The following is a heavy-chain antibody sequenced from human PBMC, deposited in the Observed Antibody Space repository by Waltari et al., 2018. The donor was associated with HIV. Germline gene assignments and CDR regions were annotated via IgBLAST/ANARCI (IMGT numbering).Heavy chain of an antibody. CDR2: IKSKTDGGTT. V-gene: IGHV3-15*01. CDR1: GFTFSNAW. CDR3: TTDWRSSGSLFDY. J-gene: IGHJ4*02. D-gene: IGHD1-26*01. Sequence: EVQLVESGGGLVKPGGSLRLSCAASGFTFSNAWMSWVRQAPGKGLEWVGRIKSKTDGGTTDYAAPVKGRFTISRDDSKNTLYLQMNSLKTEDTAVYYCTTDWRSSGSLFDYWGQGTLVTVSS.